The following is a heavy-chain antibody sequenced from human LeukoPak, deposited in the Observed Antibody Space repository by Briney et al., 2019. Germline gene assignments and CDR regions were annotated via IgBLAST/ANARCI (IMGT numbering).Heavy chain of an antibody. D-gene: IGHD6-19*01. CDR3: ASGQWTDY. V-gene: IGHV1-2*02. Sequence: ASVKVSCKASGYTFTGHYLHWVRQAPGAGLEWMGWMNPNSGGTIYAQNFQGRVTMTRDTSISTAYMQLSRLRFDDTAVYYCASGQWTDYWGQGTLVIVSS. CDR1: GYTFTGHY. J-gene: IGHJ4*02. CDR2: MNPNSGGT.